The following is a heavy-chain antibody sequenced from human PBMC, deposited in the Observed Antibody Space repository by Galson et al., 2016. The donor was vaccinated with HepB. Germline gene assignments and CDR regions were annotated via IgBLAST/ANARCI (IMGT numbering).Heavy chain of an antibody. Sequence: SLRLSCAASGFRFDDYAMHWVRQVPGKGPEWVSLITWDGGITYYADSVKGRFTISRDNSKNSLYLQMNSLRTDDTALYYCAKDINSSNWYGHYYHYGMDVCGQGTTVAVSS. J-gene: IGHJ6*02. CDR2: ITWDGGIT. V-gene: IGHV3-43D*03. CDR3: AKDINSSNWYGHYYHYGMDV. CDR1: GFRFDDYA. D-gene: IGHD6-13*01.